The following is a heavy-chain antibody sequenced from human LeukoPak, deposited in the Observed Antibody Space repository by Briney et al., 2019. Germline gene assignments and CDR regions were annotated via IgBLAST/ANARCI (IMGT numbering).Heavy chain of an antibody. CDR3: ASAPSRAVRGVTRYYFDY. CDR1: GYTFTSYN. J-gene: IGHJ4*02. D-gene: IGHD3-10*01. CDR2: RKTKGGNT. Sequence: ASVKLSCTASGYTFTSYNINWVRHATQQGLEWMGWRKTKGGNTGYAQKFQGSVTMPSTTSISTAYLELSSLRAEHTAVYYCASAPSRAVRGVTRYYFDYWGQGTLVTVSS. V-gene: IGHV1-8*01.